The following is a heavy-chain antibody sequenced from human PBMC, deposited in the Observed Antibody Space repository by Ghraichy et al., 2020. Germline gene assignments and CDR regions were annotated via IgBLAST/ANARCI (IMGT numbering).Heavy chain of an antibody. CDR1: GFTFDDCA. CDR3: AKDLAASGQSYYGMDV. CDR2: ISWNSGNI. Sequence: SLNISCAASGFTFDDCAMHWVRQVPGKGLEWVAGISWNSGNIGYADSVKGRFTISRDNAKNSLYLQMNSLRPEDTALYYCAKDLAASGQSYYGMDVWGPGTTVTVSS. J-gene: IGHJ6*02. V-gene: IGHV3-9*01. D-gene: IGHD6-13*01.